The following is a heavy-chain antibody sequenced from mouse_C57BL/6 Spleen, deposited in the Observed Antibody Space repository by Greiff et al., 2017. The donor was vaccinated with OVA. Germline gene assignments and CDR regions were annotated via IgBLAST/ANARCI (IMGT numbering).Heavy chain of an antibody. CDR2: IDPENGDT. CDR3: TYYYGSSPAWFAY. CDR1: GFNIKDDY. V-gene: IGHV14-4*01. D-gene: IGHD1-1*01. Sequence: EVQLQQSGAELVRPGASVKLSCTASGFNIKDDYMHWVKQRPEQGLEWIGWIDPENGDTEYASKFQGKATITADTSSNTAYLQLSSLTSEGTSVYYCTYYYGSSPAWFAYWGQGTLVTVSA. J-gene: IGHJ3*01.